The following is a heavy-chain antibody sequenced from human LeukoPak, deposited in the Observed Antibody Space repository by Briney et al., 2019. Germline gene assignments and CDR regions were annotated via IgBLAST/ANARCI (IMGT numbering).Heavy chain of an antibody. CDR3: ARDLEGDYYYYYFDY. J-gene: IGHJ4*02. D-gene: IGHD3-10*01. CDR2: INAGNGNT. Sequence: GASVKVSCKASGYTFTSYYIHWVRQAPGQRLEWMGWINAGNGNTKYSQKFQGRVTITRDTSASTAYMELSSLRSEDTAVYYCARDLEGDYYYYYFDYWGQGTLVTVSS. CDR1: GYTFTSYY. V-gene: IGHV1-3*01.